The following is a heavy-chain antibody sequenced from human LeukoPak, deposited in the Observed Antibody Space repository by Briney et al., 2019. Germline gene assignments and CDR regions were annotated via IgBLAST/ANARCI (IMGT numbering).Heavy chain of an antibody. CDR3: ARDPSPAALDY. D-gene: IGHD6-13*01. CDR1: TFTFSDYG. V-gene: IGHV3-30*02. CDR2: IRYDGTKT. Sequence: GGSLRLSCIGSTFTFSDYGMHWVRQAPGKGLEWVAFIRYDGTKTYYADSAKGRFTISRDNSKNTLYLEMNSLRAEDTAVYYCARDPSPAALDYWGQGTLVTVSS. J-gene: IGHJ4*02.